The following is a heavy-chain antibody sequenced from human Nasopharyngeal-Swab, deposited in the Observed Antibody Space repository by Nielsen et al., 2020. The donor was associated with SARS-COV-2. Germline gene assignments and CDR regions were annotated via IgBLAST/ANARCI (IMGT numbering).Heavy chain of an antibody. CDR1: GFTFSSYA. J-gene: IGHJ6*02. V-gene: IGHV3-30-3*01. CDR2: ISYDGSNI. Sequence: GGSLRLSCAASGFTFSSYAMHWVRQAPGKGLEWVAVISYDGSNIYYADSVKGRFTISRDNSKNTLYLQMNSLRAEDTAVYYCAKDHNSSGWPYGMDVWGQGTTVTVSS. D-gene: IGHD6-19*01. CDR3: AKDHNSSGWPYGMDV.